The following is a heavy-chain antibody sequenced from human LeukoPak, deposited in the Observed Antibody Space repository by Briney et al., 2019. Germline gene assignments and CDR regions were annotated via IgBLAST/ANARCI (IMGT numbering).Heavy chain of an antibody. CDR1: GYTFTSYY. Sequence: GASVKVSCKASGYTFTSYYMHWLRQAPGQGLEWMGIINPSGGSTSYAQKFQGRVTMTRDTSTSTVYMELSSLRSEDTAVYYCASPVVPAAVTPYYNYYGMDVWGQGTTVTVSS. D-gene: IGHD2-2*01. CDR3: ASPVVPAAVTPYYNYYGMDV. V-gene: IGHV1-46*01. CDR2: INPSGGST. J-gene: IGHJ6*02.